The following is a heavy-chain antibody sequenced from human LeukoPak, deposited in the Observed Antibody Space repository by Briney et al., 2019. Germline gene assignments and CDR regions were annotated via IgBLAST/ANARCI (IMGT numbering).Heavy chain of an antibody. CDR1: GGSISSYY. D-gene: IGHD3-16*01. CDR3: ARETSQKGAHYMDV. V-gene: IGHV4-59*01. CDR2: IYYSGST. Sequence: SETLSLTCTVSGGSISSYYRSWIRQPPGKGLEWIWYIYYSGSTNYNPSLKSRVTISVDTSKNQFSLKLGSVTAADTAVYYCARETSQKGAHYMDVWGKGTTVTISS. J-gene: IGHJ6*03.